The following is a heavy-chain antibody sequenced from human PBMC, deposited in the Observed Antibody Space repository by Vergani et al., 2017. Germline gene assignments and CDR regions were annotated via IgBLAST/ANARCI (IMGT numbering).Heavy chain of an antibody. V-gene: IGHV4-61*02. J-gene: IGHJ4*02. CDR2: IYTSVST. CDR3: ARGKGCSGGSCYRYFDY. Sequence: QVQLQESGPGLLTPSQTLSLTCTVSVGSIRSGSYYWSWIRQPAGKGLECIGRIYTSVSTNYHPYLKSRVTISVDTSKNQFSLKLSPVTAADTAVYYCARGKGCSGGSCYRYFDYWGQGTLVTVSS. D-gene: IGHD2-15*01. CDR1: VGSIRSGSYY.